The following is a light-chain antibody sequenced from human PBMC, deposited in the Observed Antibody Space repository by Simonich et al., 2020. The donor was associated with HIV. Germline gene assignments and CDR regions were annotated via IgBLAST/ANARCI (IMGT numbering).Light chain of an antibody. J-gene: IGKJ4*01. CDR2: AVS. V-gene: IGKV1-9*01. Sequence: IQLTQSPSSLSASVGDRVTITCRASQGISNSLAWYQQKPGKAPKLLIYAVSTLQSGVPSRFSGSGSGTEFTLTISSLQPEDFATYYCQQLNSALTFGGGTKVEIK. CDR1: QGISNS. CDR3: QQLNSALT.